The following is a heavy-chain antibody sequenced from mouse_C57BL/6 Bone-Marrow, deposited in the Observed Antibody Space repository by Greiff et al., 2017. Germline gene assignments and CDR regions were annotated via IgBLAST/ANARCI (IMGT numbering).Heavy chain of an antibody. Sequence: VQLQQSGAELVRPGASVTLSCTASGFNIKDAYMHWVKQRPEQGLEWIGWIDPENGDTEYASKFQGKATITADTSSDTAYLQLSSLTSEDTAVYYCTASYDYDGVWWYFDVWGTGTTVTVSS. J-gene: IGHJ1*03. CDR3: TASYDYDGVWWYFDV. V-gene: IGHV14-4*01. D-gene: IGHD2-4*01. CDR1: GFNIKDAY. CDR2: IDPENGDT.